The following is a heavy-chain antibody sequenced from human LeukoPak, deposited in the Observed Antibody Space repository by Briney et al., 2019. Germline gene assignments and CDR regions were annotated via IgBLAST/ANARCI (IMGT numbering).Heavy chain of an antibody. CDR1: GGSISSGDYY. D-gene: IGHD2-2*03. CDR3: ARTGYPQYYFDY. CDR2: IYYSGST. J-gene: IGHJ4*02. V-gene: IGHV4-30-4*01. Sequence: SETLSLTCTVSGGSISSGDYYWSWIRQPPGKGLEWIGYIYYSGSTHYNPSLKSRVTISVDTSKNQFSLKLSSVTAADTAVYYCARTGYPQYYFDYWGQGTLVTVSS.